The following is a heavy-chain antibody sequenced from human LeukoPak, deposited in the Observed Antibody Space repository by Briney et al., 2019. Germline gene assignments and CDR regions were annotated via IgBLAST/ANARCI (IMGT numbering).Heavy chain of an antibody. Sequence: GESLKISCKGSGYRFTTFWIGWVRQMPGKGLEWMGIIYPADSDTRYSPSFQGQVTISADKSISTAYLQWSSLKASDSATYYCARPKPGIAVSGTLFDIWGQGTMVTVSS. CDR2: IYPADSDT. CDR3: ARPKPGIAVSGTLFDI. CDR1: GYRFTTFW. J-gene: IGHJ3*02. V-gene: IGHV5-51*01. D-gene: IGHD6-19*01.